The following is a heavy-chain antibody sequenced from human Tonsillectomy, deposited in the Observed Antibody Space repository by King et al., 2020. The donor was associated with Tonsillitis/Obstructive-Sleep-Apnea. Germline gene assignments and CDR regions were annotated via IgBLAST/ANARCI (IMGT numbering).Heavy chain of an antibody. D-gene: IGHD2-2*01. Sequence: LQLQESGPGLVKPSETLSLTCAVSGGPVSSSSYYWGWIRQPPGRGLEWIGSIYYNGNTFYNPSLKSRVTISLDTSKNQFSLKLTSVTAADTAVYYCGSRLKYCSSTSCNFDYWGQGTLVTISS. CDR1: GGPVSSSSYY. J-gene: IGHJ4*02. V-gene: IGHV4-39*01. CDR2: IYYNGNT. CDR3: GSRLKYCSSTSCNFDY.